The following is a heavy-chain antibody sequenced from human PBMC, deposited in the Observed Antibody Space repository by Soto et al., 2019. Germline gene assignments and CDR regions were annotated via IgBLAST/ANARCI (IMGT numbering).Heavy chain of an antibody. D-gene: IGHD2-2*01. V-gene: IGHV1-69*01. CDR1: GGTFSSYA. CDR3: ARSQGSSTSLEIYYYYYYGMDV. J-gene: IGHJ6*02. CDR2: IIPISGTA. Sequence: QVQLVQSGAEVKKPGSSVKVSCKASGGTFSSYAISWVRQAPGQGLEWMGGIIPISGTANYAQKFQGRVTITADESTSKAYMERSSLRSEDTAVYYCARSQGSSTSLEIYYYYYYGMDVWGQGTTVTVSS.